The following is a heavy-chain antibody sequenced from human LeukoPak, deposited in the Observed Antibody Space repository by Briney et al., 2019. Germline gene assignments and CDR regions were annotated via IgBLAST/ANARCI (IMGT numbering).Heavy chain of an antibody. Sequence: GESLKISCKVSGYRFNIYWIGWVRQMPGKGLEWMGIIYPGDSDTRYIPSFQGQVTISADKSINTAYLQWSSLKASDTAIYYCARRKTAGFPFDYWGQGTLVTVSS. CDR2: IYPGDSDT. V-gene: IGHV5-51*01. D-gene: IGHD1-1*01. CDR1: GYRFNIYW. J-gene: IGHJ4*02. CDR3: ARRKTAGFPFDY.